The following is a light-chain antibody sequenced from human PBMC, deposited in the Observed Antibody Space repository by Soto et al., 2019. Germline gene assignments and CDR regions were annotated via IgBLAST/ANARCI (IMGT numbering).Light chain of an antibody. V-gene: IGKV1-9*01. J-gene: IGKJ5*01. CDR3: QQLNSYPQT. Sequence: DIQLTQSPSFLSASLGDRVTITCLASQGISSYLAWYQQKPGKAPKLLIYAASTLQSGVPSRFSGSGSGTEFTLTISSLQPEDFATYYCQQLNSYPQTFGQGTRLEIK. CDR2: AAS. CDR1: QGISSY.